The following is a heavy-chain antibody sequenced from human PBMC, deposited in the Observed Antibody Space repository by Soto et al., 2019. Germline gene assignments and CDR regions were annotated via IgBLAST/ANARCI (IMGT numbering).Heavy chain of an antibody. CDR2: IYYSGST. Sequence: SETLSLTCTVSGGSISSYYWSWIRQPPGKGLEWIGYIYYSGSTNYNPSLKSRVTISVDTSKNQFSLKLSSVTAADTAVYYCGRVWMTTDAFDIWGQGTMVTVSS. J-gene: IGHJ3*02. V-gene: IGHV4-59*01. D-gene: IGHD4-17*01. CDR1: GGSISSYY. CDR3: GRVWMTTDAFDI.